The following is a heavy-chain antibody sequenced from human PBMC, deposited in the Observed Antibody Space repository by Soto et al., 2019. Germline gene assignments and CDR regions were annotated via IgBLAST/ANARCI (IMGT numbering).Heavy chain of an antibody. J-gene: IGHJ4*02. D-gene: IGHD3-3*01. V-gene: IGHV3-23*01. CDR3: AKAQAIFRVIDC. CDR1: GFTFSSYA. CDR2: ISGSGGST. Sequence: GGSMRLSCAAPGFTFSSYAMRWVRQAPGKGLEWVSAISGSGGSTYYADSVKGRFTISRDNSKNTLYLQMNSLRAEDTAVYYCAKAQAIFRVIDCWGQGTLVTVSS.